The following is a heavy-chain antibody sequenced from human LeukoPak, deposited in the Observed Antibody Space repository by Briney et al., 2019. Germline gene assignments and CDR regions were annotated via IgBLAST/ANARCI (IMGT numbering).Heavy chain of an antibody. V-gene: IGHV3-30*18. J-gene: IGHJ4*02. Sequence: GGSLRLSCAASGFTFSSYAMSWVRQAPGKGLEWVAVVSYDGSIKYYADSLKGRFTISRDNSKNTLYLQMNSLRVEDTAVYYCAKDRPGDYAFDYWGQGTLVTVSS. CDR1: GFTFSSYA. CDR3: AKDRPGDYAFDY. D-gene: IGHD4-17*01. CDR2: VSYDGSIK.